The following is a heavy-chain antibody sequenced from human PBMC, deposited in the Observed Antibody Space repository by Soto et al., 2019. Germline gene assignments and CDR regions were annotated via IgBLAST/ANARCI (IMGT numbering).Heavy chain of an antibody. CDR1: GGTFSSYA. J-gene: IGHJ3*02. CDR3: ARANYYDSSRSAFDI. Sequence: SVKVSCKASGGTFSSYAISWVRQAPGQGLEWMGGIIPIFGTANYAQKFRGRVTITADESTSTAYMELSSLRSEDTAVYYCARANYYDSSRSAFDIWGQGTMVTVSS. V-gene: IGHV1-69*13. D-gene: IGHD3-22*01. CDR2: IIPIFGTA.